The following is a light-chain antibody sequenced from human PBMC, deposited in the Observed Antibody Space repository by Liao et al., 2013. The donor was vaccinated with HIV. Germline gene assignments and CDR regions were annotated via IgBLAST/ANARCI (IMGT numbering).Light chain of an antibody. V-gene: IGLV3-21*01. Sequence: SYELTQPPSVSVAPGKTAMITCGGNNIGSKSVHWYQQKPGQAPVLVIYYDSDRPSGIPERFSGSNSGNTATLTISRVEPGDEADYYCQAWDSSSDLVFGGGTKLTVL. CDR2: YDS. CDR3: QAWDSSSDLV. CDR1: NIGSKS. J-gene: IGLJ2*01.